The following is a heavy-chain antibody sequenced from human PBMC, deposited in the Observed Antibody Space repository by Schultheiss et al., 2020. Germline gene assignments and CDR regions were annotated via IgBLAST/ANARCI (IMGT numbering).Heavy chain of an antibody. CDR1: GGTFSSYA. D-gene: IGHD6-6*01. V-gene: IGHV1-46*01. Sequence: AAVKVSFKASGGTFSSYAISWVRQAPGQGLEWMGIINPSGGSTSYAQKFQGRVTMTRDTSTSTVYMELSSLRSEDTAVYYCAGAVPYYYYGMDVWGQGTTVTVSS. CDR2: INPSGGST. J-gene: IGHJ6*02. CDR3: AGAVPYYYYGMDV.